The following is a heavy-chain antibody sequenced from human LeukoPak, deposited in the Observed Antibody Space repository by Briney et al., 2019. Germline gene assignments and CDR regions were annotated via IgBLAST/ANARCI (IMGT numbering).Heavy chain of an antibody. D-gene: IGHD3-22*01. Sequence: SQTLSLTCTVSGGSISSGGYYWSWIRQHPGKGLEWIRYIYYSGSTYYNPSLKSRVTISVDTSKNQFSLKLSSVTAADTAVYYCARGYDSSGYPGGNWFDPWGQGTLVTVSS. J-gene: IGHJ5*02. CDR2: IYYSGST. V-gene: IGHV4-31*03. CDR3: ARGYDSSGYPGGNWFDP. CDR1: GGSISSGGYY.